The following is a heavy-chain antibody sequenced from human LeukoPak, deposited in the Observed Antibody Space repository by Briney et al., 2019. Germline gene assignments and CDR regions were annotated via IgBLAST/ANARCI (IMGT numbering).Heavy chain of an antibody. CDR1: GGSISSGNW. Sequence: SETLSLTCAVSGGSISSGNWWSWVRQPPGKGLEWIGEIYHSGSTNYNPSLKSRVTISVDKSKNQFSLKLSSVTAADTAVYYCAVRPKSVAFDIWGQGTMVTVSS. CDR3: AVRPKSVAFDI. J-gene: IGHJ3*02. V-gene: IGHV4-4*02. CDR2: IYHSGST.